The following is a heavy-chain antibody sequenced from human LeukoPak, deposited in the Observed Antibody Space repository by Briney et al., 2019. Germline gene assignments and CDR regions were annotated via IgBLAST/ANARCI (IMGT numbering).Heavy chain of an antibody. Sequence: GGSLRLSCAASGFSFSSYWMTWVRQAPGKGLEWVANIKQDGSDKYYADSVKGRFAISRDNAKNSLYLQMNTLTAEDTAIYYCARDHMSGYYGYWGQGTLVTVSS. J-gene: IGHJ4*02. CDR1: GFSFSSYW. CDR2: IKQDGSDK. V-gene: IGHV3-7*01. CDR3: ARDHMSGYYGY.